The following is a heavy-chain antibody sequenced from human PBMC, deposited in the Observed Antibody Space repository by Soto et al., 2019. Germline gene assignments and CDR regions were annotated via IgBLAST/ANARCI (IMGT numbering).Heavy chain of an antibody. CDR2: IIPIFGTA. D-gene: IGHD3-22*01. CDR1: GGTFSSYA. CDR3: ASPAYYYDSSGYYLGAFDI. J-gene: IGHJ3*02. Sequence: ASVKVSCKASGGTFSSYAISWVRQAPGQGLEWMGGIIPIFGTANYAQKFQGRVTITADESTSTAYMELSSLRSEDTAVYYCASPAYYYDSSGYYLGAFDIWGQGTMVTV. V-gene: IGHV1-69*13.